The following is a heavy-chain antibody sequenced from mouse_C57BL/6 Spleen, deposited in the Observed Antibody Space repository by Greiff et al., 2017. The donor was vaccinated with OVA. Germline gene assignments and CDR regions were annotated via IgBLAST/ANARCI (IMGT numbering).Heavy chain of an antibody. D-gene: IGHD1-1*01. J-gene: IGHJ1*03. CDR2: IYPSDSAT. CDR1: GYTFTSYW. Sequence: VQLQQPGAELVRPGSSVKLSCKASGYTFTSYWMDWVKQRPGQGLEWIGNIYPSDSATHYNQKFKDKATLTVDKSSSTAYMQLSSLTSEDSAVDYCARRDYGSSYWYFDVWGTGTTVTVSS. CDR3: ARRDYGSSYWYFDV. V-gene: IGHV1-61*01.